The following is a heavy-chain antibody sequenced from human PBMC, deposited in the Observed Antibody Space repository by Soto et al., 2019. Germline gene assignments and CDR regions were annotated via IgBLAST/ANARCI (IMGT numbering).Heavy chain of an antibody. CDR3: ASGPDRSSSWSIDY. CDR2: ISYDGSNK. V-gene: IGHV3-30-3*01. Sequence: QVQLVESGGGVVQPGRSLRLSCAASGFTFSSYAMHWVRQAPGKGLEWVAVISYDGSNKYYADSVKGRFTISRDNSKNTLYLQMNSLRAEDRAVYYCASGPDRSSSWSIDYWGQGTLVTVSS. CDR1: GFTFSSYA. J-gene: IGHJ4*02. D-gene: IGHD6-13*01.